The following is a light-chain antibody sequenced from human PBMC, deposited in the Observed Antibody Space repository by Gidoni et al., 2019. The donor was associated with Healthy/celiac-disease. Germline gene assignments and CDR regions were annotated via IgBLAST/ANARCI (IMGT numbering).Light chain of an antibody. Sequence: DIQMTQSPYTPSASVGDRVTITCRASQSISSWLAWYQQKPGKAPKLLIYDASSLESGVPSRFSGSGSGTEFTLTISSLQPDDFATYYCQQYNSYSPYTFGQGTKLEIK. CDR3: QQYNSYSPYT. J-gene: IGKJ2*01. CDR1: QSISSW. CDR2: DAS. V-gene: IGKV1-5*01.